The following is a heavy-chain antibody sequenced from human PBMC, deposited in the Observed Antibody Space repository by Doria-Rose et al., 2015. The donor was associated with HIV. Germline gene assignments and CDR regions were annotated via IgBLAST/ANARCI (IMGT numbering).Heavy chain of an antibody. Sequence: SGSVLVKPTETLTLTCTVSGVSLSSPGMGVSWIRQPPGKALEWLAHIFSDDERSHKTYLKSRLTISRGTSKSQVVPTMTDMDPVDTATYYCARIKSSRWYHKYYFDFWGQGTLVIVSA. CDR3: ARIKSSRWYHKYYFDF. V-gene: IGHV2-26*01. D-gene: IGHD6-13*01. J-gene: IGHJ4*02. CDR2: IFSDDER. CDR1: GVSLSSPGMG.